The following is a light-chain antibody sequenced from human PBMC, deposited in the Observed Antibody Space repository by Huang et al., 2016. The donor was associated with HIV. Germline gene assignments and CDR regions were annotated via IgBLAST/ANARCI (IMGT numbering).Light chain of an antibody. J-gene: IGKJ5*01. CDR1: QDISSW. CDR2: STS. V-gene: IGKV1-12*01. Sequence: IQLTQSPSSVSASEGDTVRITCGASQDISSWLAWYQQKTRDAPTLLMHSTSILQSGVPSRCNGSGSGTDFFLTINSLRPDDFATYYCQQANMYPRSFGQGTRLDIK. CDR3: QQANMYPRS.